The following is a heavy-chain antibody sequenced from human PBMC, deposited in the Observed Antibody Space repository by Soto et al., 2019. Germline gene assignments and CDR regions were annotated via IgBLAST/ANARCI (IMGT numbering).Heavy chain of an antibody. CDR3: ARGITMVPY. CDR2: IYYSGST. V-gene: IGHV4-59*01. Sequence: QVQLQESGPGLVKPSETLSLTCTVSGGSISSYYWSWIRQPPGKGLEWIGYIYYSGSTNYNSSLKSRVTISVDTSKNQFSLKLSSVTAADTAVYYCARGITMVPYWGQGTLVTVSS. D-gene: IGHD3-10*01. J-gene: IGHJ4*02. CDR1: GGSISSYY.